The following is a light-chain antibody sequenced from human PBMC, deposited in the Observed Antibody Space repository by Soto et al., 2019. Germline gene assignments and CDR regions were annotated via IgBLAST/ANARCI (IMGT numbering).Light chain of an antibody. CDR3: QQYDSYLT. CDR2: DAS. CDR1: QSISSW. V-gene: IGKV1-5*01. Sequence: DIQMTQSPSTLSASVGARVTITCRASQSISSWLAWYQQKPGTAPKLLIYDASSLESVVPSRFSGSGSGPEFTHTTSSLQPDDFATYYCQQYDSYLTFGGGTKVEIK. J-gene: IGKJ4*01.